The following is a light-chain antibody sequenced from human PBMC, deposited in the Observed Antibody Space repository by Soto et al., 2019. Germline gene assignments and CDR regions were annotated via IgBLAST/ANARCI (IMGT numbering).Light chain of an antibody. CDR2: GAS. Sequence: EIVLTQSPATLSVSPGERATLSCRASQSVSSSYLAWYQQKPGQAPRLLIYGASTRATGIPARFSGSGSGTEFALTISSLQSEDFAVYYCQQYNNWLSFGQGTKVDIK. CDR1: QSVSSSY. V-gene: IGKV3-15*01. J-gene: IGKJ1*01. CDR3: QQYNNWLS.